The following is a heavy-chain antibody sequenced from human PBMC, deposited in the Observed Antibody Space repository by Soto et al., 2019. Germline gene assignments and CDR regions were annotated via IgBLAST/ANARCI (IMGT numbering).Heavy chain of an antibody. Sequence: SDTLSLTCAVSGGSISSSSYYWDWIRQPPGKGLEWIGTIYYTGTSNYNPPLKSRVTISVDTSKNQFSLNLSSVTAADTAVYYCTRHAIGVVVPAAIRNWGQGSLVTVSS. CDR3: TRHAIGVVVPAAIRN. J-gene: IGHJ4*02. CDR1: GGSISSSSYY. D-gene: IGHD2-15*01. V-gene: IGHV4-39*01. CDR2: IYYTGTS.